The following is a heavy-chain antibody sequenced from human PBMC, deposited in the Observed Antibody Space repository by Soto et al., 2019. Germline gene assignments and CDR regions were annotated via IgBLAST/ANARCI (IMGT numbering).Heavy chain of an antibody. Sequence: QVQLQESGPGLVKPSQTLSLTCTVSGGSINSGGYYWSWIRQHPGKGLEWIGYIYYSGSTYYNPSLKSRVTISVDTSKNQFSLKLSSVTAADTAVYYCARAEVGYCSGGSCYSGWFDPWGQGTLVTVSS. CDR2: IYYSGST. CDR3: ARAEVGYCSGGSCYSGWFDP. V-gene: IGHV4-31*03. D-gene: IGHD2-15*01. J-gene: IGHJ5*02. CDR1: GGSINSGGYY.